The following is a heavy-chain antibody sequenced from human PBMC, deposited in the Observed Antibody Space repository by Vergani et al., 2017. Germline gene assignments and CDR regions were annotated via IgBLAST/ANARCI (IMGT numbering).Heavy chain of an antibody. Sequence: QVQLVESGGGVVQPGRSLRLSCAASGFTFSSYGMHWVRQAPGKGLEWVAVIWYDGSNKYYADSVKGRLTISRDNSKNTLYLQMNSLRAEDTAVYYCARDQGGTYSSSPCFDYWGQGTLVTVSS. CDR1: GFTFSSYG. CDR2: IWYDGSNK. J-gene: IGHJ4*02. D-gene: IGHD6-6*01. V-gene: IGHV3-33*01. CDR3: ARDQGGTYSSSPCFDY.